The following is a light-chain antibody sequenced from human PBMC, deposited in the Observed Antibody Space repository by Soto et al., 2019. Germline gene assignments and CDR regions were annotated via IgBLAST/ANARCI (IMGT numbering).Light chain of an antibody. J-gene: IGKJ5*01. V-gene: IGKV1-9*01. Sequence: DIQLTQSPSFLSASVGDRVTITCRASQGINNYLAWYQQKAGKAPKLLIYAASTLQSGVPSRFSGSGSGTEFTLTISSLQPEDFATYYYQQVNSYPITFGQGTRLEIK. CDR2: AAS. CDR1: QGINNY. CDR3: QQVNSYPIT.